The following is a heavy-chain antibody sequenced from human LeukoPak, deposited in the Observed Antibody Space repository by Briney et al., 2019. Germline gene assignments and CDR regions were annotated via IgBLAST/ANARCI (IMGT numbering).Heavy chain of an antibody. V-gene: IGHV3-74*01. Sequence: PGRCRRPSCAASGSTFSSYWTRCVRPPPGKGLVWVSRIKSDGTSTSYADSVKGRFTISRDNAKNTPDLQMNSLRAEDTAVHYCTRVPYLGGERTLVTVSS. D-gene: IGHD2/OR15-2a*01. J-gene: IGHJ4*02. CDR2: IKSDGTST. CDR3: TRVPYL. CDR1: GSTFSSYW.